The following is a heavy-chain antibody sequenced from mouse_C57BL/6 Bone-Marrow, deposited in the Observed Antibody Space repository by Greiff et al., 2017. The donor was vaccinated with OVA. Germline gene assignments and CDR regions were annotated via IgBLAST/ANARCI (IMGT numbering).Heavy chain of an antibody. CDR3: ARSGLGRGYYFDY. D-gene: IGHD3-1*01. Sequence: VQLQQSGPELVKPGASVKISCKASGYAFSSSWMNWVKQRPGKGLEWIGRIYPGDGDTNYNGKFKGKATLTADKSSSTAYMQLSSLTSEDSAVYYCARSGLGRGYYFDYWGQGTTLTVSS. V-gene: IGHV1-82*01. CDR1: GYAFSSSW. CDR2: IYPGDGDT. J-gene: IGHJ2*01.